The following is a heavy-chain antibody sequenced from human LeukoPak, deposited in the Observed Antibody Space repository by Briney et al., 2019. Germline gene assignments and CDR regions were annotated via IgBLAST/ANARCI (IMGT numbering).Heavy chain of an antibody. CDR1: XFXFXXXX. V-gene: IGHV3-30-3*01. Sequence: GGSLRLSCAASXFXFXXXXXHWVXQXPXXXXXXXXVISYDGTNKYYADSVKGRFTISRDNSKNTLHLQMNSLRPEDTAVYYCARETGGAVGSTDFDYWGQGTLVTVSS. CDR2: ISYDGTNK. D-gene: IGHD4-17*01. CDR3: ARETGGAVGSTDFDY. J-gene: IGHJ4*02.